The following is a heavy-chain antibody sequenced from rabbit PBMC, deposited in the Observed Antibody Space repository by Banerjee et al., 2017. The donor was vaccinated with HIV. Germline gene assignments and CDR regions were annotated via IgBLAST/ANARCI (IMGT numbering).Heavy chain of an antibody. D-gene: IGHD7-1*01. J-gene: IGHJ3*01. CDR3: LRRWHSTDL. V-gene: IGHV1S47*01. Sequence: QQQLEESGGGLVKPGGTLTLTCKAPGIDFSSYGVSWVRQAPGKGLEWIGYIDPVFANTYYARWVNGRFTISSHNAQNTVSLQLNSLTAADTATYFCLRRWHSTDLWGQGTLVTVS. CDR2: IDPVFANT. CDR1: GIDFSSYG.